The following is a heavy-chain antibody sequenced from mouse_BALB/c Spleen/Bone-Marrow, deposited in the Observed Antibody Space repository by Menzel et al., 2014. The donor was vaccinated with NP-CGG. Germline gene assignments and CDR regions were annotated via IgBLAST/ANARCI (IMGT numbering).Heavy chain of an antibody. Sequence: EVKVVESGGDLVKPGGSLKLSCAASGFTFSSYGMSWVRQTPDKRLEWVATISSGGSYTYYPDCVKGRFTISRDNAKNTLYLQMSSLKSEDTAMYYCARQTYYDYDGYFDYWGQGTTLTVSS. J-gene: IGHJ2*01. CDR2: ISSGGSYT. D-gene: IGHD2-4*01. CDR1: GFTFSSYG. V-gene: IGHV5-6*01. CDR3: ARQTYYDYDGYFDY.